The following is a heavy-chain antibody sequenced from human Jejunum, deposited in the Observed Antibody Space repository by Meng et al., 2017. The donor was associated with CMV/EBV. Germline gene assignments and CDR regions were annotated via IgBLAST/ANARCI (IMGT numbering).Heavy chain of an antibody. D-gene: IGHD1-26*01. CDR3: AHFVGGYYPSRPDY. CDR2: IYRGDDK. V-gene: IGHV2-5*02. J-gene: IGHJ4*02. Sequence: HTASKESVPTLVKPTQTLTLTCSFSGFSPSTSGEGVGWIRQPPGKALEWLALIYRGDDKRYSPSLNSRLTIAKDTSKNEVVLTLTNMGPIDTGTYYCAHFVGGYYPSRPDYWGQGTLVTVSS. CDR1: GFSPSTSGEG.